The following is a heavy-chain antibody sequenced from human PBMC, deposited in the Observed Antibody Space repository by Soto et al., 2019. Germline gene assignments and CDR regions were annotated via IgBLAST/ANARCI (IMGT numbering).Heavy chain of an antibody. D-gene: IGHD3-9*01. CDR3: ARDKDWAFDY. CDR1: GFTFSSYS. CDR2: IFTTGTTI. J-gene: IGHJ4*02. V-gene: IGHV3-48*03. Sequence: EVQLVESGGGLVQPGGSLRLSCVASGFTFSSYSIVWDRQAPGKGLEWVSYIFTTGTTIYYADSVKGRFTVSRDNAKNSLFLLLNSLRAEDTAVYYCARDKDWAFDYWGQGTLVTVSS.